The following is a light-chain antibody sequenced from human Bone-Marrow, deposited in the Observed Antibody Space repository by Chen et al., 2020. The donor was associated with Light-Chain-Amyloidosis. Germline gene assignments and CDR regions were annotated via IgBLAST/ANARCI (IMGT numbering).Light chain of an antibody. CDR1: NIGSTS. CDR2: DDS. Sequence: SYVLTQPSSVSVAPGQTATIACGGNNIGSTSVHWYQQTPDQAPLLVVSDDSDRPSGITERLSGSNAGNTATMTISRVEAGDEADYYCQGWDRSSDRPVFGGGTKLTVL. V-gene: IGLV3-21*02. CDR3: QGWDRSSDRPV. J-gene: IGLJ3*02.